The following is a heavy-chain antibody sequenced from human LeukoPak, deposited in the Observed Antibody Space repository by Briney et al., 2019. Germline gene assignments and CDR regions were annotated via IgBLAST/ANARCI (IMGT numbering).Heavy chain of an antibody. D-gene: IGHD3-10*01. J-gene: IGHJ4*02. CDR3: ARERGSIGFDY. Sequence: GASVKVSCKASGYIFSSYGISWVRQAPGQGLEWMGIINPSSGSTSYAQKFQGRVTMTRDTSTSTVYMELSSLRSEDTAVYYCARERGSIGFDYWGQGTLVTVSS. V-gene: IGHV1-46*01. CDR2: INPSSGST. CDR1: GYIFSSYG.